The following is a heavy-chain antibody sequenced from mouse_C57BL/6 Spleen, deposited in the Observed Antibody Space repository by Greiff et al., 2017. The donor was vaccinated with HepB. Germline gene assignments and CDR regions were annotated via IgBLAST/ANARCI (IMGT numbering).Heavy chain of an antibody. CDR2: INPGSGGT. Sequence: VQLQQSGAELVRPGTSVKVSCKASGYAFTNYLIEWVKQRPGQGLEWIGVINPGSGGTNYNEKFKGKATLTADKSSSTAYMQLSSLTSEDSAVYFCARDSSGYVGYWGQGTTLTVSS. CDR1: GYAFTNYL. D-gene: IGHD3-2*02. V-gene: IGHV1-54*01. CDR3: ARDSSGYVGY. J-gene: IGHJ2*01.